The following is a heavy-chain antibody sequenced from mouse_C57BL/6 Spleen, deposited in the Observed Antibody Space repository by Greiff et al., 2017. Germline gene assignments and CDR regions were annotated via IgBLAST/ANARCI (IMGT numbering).Heavy chain of an antibody. V-gene: IGHV5-17*01. Sequence: EVQVVESGGGLVKPGGSLKLSCAASGFTFSDYGMHWVRQAPEKGLEWVAYISSGSSTIYYADTVKGRFTISRDNANNTLFLQMTSLRSEDTAMYYCARGDYDAGYAMDYWGQGTSVTVSS. CDR2: ISSGSSTI. D-gene: IGHD2-4*01. J-gene: IGHJ4*01. CDR1: GFTFSDYG. CDR3: ARGDYDAGYAMDY.